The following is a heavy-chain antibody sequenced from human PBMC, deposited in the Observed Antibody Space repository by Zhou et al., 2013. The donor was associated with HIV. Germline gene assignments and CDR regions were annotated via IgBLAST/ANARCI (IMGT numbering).Heavy chain of an antibody. CDR1: GFTFTGFG. CDR2: ISSYNGHT. Sequence: QVQLLQSGAEVKKPGASVKVSCKASGFTFTGFGISWVRQAPGQGLEWMGWISSYNGHTNYAQKFQGRLTVTTDTSTSTAYMELRSLASDDTAVYYCARAYSTSWYGGGFYYMDVWGKGTTVSV. D-gene: IGHD4-4*01. J-gene: IGHJ6*03. CDR3: ARAYSTSWYGGGFYYMDV. V-gene: IGHV1-18*01.